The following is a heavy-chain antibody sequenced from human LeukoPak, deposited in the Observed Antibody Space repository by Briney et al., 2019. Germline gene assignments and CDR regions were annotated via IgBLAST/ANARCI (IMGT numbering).Heavy chain of an antibody. D-gene: IGHD6-13*01. CDR1: GFSFSSYA. Sequence: PGGSLRLSCAASGFSFSSYAMHWVRQAPGKGLEWVAVISYDGSNKYYADSVKGRFTISRDNSKNTLYLQMNSLRAEDTAVYYCARDGQQLVLDYYYMDVWGKGTTVTVSS. CDR3: ARDGQQLVLDYYYMDV. CDR2: ISYDGSNK. V-gene: IGHV3-30*01. J-gene: IGHJ6*03.